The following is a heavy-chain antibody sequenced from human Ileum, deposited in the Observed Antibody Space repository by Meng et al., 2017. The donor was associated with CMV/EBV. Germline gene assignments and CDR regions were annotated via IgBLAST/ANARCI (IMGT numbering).Heavy chain of an antibody. CDR3: ARGQTVRGFEY. Sequence: QADLRESGPGLVKPSETLSLTCTVSSASTSPYYWNWIRQPAGKGLEWIGRIYTGGPTDYNPSLKSRVTMSVDTSKNQFFLNLSSVTAADTAVYYCARGQTVRGFEYWGLGILVTVSS. CDR2: IYTGGPT. CDR1: SASTSPYY. V-gene: IGHV4-4*07. D-gene: IGHD3-10*01. J-gene: IGHJ4*02.